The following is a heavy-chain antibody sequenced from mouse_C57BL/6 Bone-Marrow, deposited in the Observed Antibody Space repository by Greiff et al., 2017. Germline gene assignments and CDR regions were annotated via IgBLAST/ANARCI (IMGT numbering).Heavy chain of an antibody. CDR1: GYAFTNYL. J-gene: IGHJ2*01. D-gene: IGHD1-1*01. V-gene: IGHV1-54*01. Sequence: VQLQQSGAELVRPGTSVKVSCKASGYAFTNYLIEWVKQRPGQGLEWIGVINPGSGGSNYNEKFKGKATLTADKSSSTAYMQLSSLTPEDSAVYFCARDYYGRHFDYWGQGTTLTVSS. CDR3: ARDYYGRHFDY. CDR2: INPGSGGS.